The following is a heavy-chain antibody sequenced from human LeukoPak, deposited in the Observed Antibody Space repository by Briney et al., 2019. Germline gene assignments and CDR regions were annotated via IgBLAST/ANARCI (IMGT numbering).Heavy chain of an antibody. V-gene: IGHV4-4*02. Sequence: SETLSLTCAVSGGSISSNNWWSWVRQPPGKGLEWIASVYYSGSTYYNPSLKSRVTISVDTSKNQFSLKLSSVTAADTAVYYCARDQRSGYSGYDYYYYYYMDVWGKGTTVTVSS. CDR2: VYYSGST. CDR3: ARDQRSGYSGYDYYYYYYMDV. D-gene: IGHD5-12*01. CDR1: GGSISSNNW. J-gene: IGHJ6*03.